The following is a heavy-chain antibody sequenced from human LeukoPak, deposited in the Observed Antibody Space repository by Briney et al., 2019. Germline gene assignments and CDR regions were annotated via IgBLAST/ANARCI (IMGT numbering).Heavy chain of an antibody. V-gene: IGHV6-1*01. D-gene: IGHD6-6*01. CDR3: AANKYSSSSGFDY. Sequence: SQTLSLTCAISGDSVSSNSTACNWIRQSPSRGLEWLGRTYYRSKWYSDYAVSVKSRITINPDTSKNQFSLQLNSVTPEDTAVYYCAANKYSSSSGFDYWGQGTLVTVSS. J-gene: IGHJ4*02. CDR2: TYYRSKWYS. CDR1: GDSVSSNSTA.